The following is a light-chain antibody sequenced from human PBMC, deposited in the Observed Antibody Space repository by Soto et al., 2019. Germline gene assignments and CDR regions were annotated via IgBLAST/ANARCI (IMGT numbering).Light chain of an antibody. Sequence: EIVMTQSPATLSLSPWERATLSCRASQNVSSNLLVWYQQHPGQAPRLLIYAASSRATGIPDRFSGSGSGTDFTLTIRGLEPDDFAVYYCQKYGSFWTFGQGTKVDIK. V-gene: IGKV3-20*01. J-gene: IGKJ1*01. CDR1: QNVSSNL. CDR2: AAS. CDR3: QKYGSFWT.